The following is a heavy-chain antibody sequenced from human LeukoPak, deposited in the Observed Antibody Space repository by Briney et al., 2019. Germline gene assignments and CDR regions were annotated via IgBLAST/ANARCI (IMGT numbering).Heavy chain of an antibody. CDR3: AKEKDYYVSASCDS. J-gene: IGHJ5*01. Sequence: GETLRLSCAASGFTFRNFGMHWVRQAPGKGLEWMAVISYNEHITYYADSVKGRFTISRDNSKNILYLQTTSLRGEDTALYYCAKEKDYYVSASCDSWGQGTQVTV. D-gene: IGHD3-10*01. CDR2: ISYNEHIT. CDR1: GFTFRNFG. V-gene: IGHV3-30*18.